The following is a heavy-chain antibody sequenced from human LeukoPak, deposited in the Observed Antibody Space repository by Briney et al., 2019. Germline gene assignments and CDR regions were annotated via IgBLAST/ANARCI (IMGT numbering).Heavy chain of an antibody. V-gene: IGHV3-33*01. D-gene: IGHD6-13*01. CDR3: ARVRDPGIAAAPDAFDI. CDR2: ILSDGSKE. Sequence: GGSLRLSCAASGFTFSSYGMHWVRQAPGKGLEWVAVILSDGSKEFYTDSVKGRFTISRDNSKNTLYLQMNSLRAEDTAVYYCARVRDPGIAAAPDAFDIWGQGTMVTASS. CDR1: GFTFSSYG. J-gene: IGHJ3*02.